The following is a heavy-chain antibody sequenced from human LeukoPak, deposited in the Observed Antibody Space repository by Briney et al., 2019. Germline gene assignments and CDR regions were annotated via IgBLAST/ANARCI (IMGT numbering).Heavy chain of an antibody. J-gene: IGHJ4*02. CDR1: GFTFSSYG. CDR2: ISSSGSSK. D-gene: IGHD2-2*01. V-gene: IGHV3-48*01. Sequence: GGSPRLSCAASGFTFSSYGMNWVRQAPGKGLEWISYISSSGSSKDYADSVKGRFTISRDNANNSLNLQMDSLRAEDTAVYYCARGLWGIEGVPAAPLGYWGQGILVTVSS. CDR3: ARGLWGIEGVPAAPLGY.